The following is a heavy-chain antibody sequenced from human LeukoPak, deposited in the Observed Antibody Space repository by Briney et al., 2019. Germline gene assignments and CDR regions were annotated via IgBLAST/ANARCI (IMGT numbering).Heavy chain of an antibody. D-gene: IGHD5-18*01. CDR2: INHSGST. CDR1: GGSFSGYY. V-gene: IGHV4-34*01. J-gene: IGHJ4*02. CDR3: ARAFSIRYSYGRPPSQFDY. Sequence: PSETLSLTCAVYGGSFSGYYWSWIRQPPGKGLEWIGEINHSGSTNYNPSLKSRVTISVDTSKNQFSLKLSSVTAADTAVYYCARAFSIRYSYGRPPSQFDYWGQGTLVTVSS.